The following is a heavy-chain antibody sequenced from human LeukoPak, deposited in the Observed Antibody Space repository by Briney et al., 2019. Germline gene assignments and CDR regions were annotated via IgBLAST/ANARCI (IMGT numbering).Heavy chain of an antibody. V-gene: IGHV3-48*04. J-gene: IGHJ4*02. CDR2: ISSSGSTI. Sequence: GGSLRLSCAASGFTFSSYWMHWVRQAPGKGLEWVSYISSSGSTIYYADSVKGRFTISRDNAKNSLYLQMNSLRAEDTAVYYCGRYLRSTSGSIWGQGTLVTVSS. D-gene: IGHD1-1*01. CDR3: GRYLRSTSGSI. CDR1: GFTFSSYW.